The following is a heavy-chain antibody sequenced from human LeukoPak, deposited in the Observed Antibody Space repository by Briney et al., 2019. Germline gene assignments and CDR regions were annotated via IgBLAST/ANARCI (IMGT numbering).Heavy chain of an antibody. J-gene: IGHJ4*02. CDR3: ARYDDYGACFDY. CDR2: IYNNGNT. D-gene: IGHD4-17*01. Sequence: SSETLSLTCTVSGGSISSYYWSWIRQPRGKGLEWIGYIYNNGNTNYNPSLKSRVTMSVDTSRNQFSLKLSSVTAADTAVYYCARYDDYGACFDYWGQGTLVTVFS. CDR1: GGSISSYY. V-gene: IGHV4-59*01.